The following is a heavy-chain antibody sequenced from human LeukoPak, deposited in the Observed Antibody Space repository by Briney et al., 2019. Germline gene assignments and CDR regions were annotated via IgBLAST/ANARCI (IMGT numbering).Heavy chain of an antibody. CDR1: GGSISSSSYY. D-gene: IGHD2-2*01. Sequence: PSETLSLTCTVSGGSISSSSYYWGWIRQPPGKGLEWIGSIYYSGGTYYNPSLKSRVTISVDRSKNQFSLKLSSVTAADTAVYYCARYCSSTSCYFFDYWGQGTLVTVSS. J-gene: IGHJ4*02. CDR2: IYYSGGT. V-gene: IGHV4-39*07. CDR3: ARYCSSTSCYFFDY.